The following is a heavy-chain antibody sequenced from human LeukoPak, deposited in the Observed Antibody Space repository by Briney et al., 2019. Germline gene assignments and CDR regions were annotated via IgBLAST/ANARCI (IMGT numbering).Heavy chain of an antibody. V-gene: IGHV1-18*01. CDR1: GYTFTSYG. CDR2: ISAYNGNT. CDR3: ARYEVEYHDSTTSAVDY. D-gene: IGHD3-22*01. Sequence: ASVKVSCKASGYTFTSYGISWVRQAPGQGLEWMGWISAYNGNTNYAQKLQGRVTMTTDTSTSTAYMELRSLRSDDTAVYYCARYEVEYHDSTTSAVDYWGQGTLVTVSS. J-gene: IGHJ4*02.